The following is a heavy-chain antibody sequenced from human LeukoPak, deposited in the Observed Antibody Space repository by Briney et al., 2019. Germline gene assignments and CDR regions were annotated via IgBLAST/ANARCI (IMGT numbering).Heavy chain of an antibody. Sequence: SETLSLTCSVSGDSTTNYYCSWIRQSPGKGLEWLAYVYKNGHLDYNPSLRSRVTVSVDRSKTQFSLRLRSVTAADTAIYYCASGKYYYDESACLNRASRTALDVWAQGTMVIVSS. CDR3: ASGKYYYDESACLNRASRTALDV. J-gene: IGHJ3*01. CDR2: VYKNGHL. D-gene: IGHD3-22*01. V-gene: IGHV4-59*01. CDR1: GDSTTNYY.